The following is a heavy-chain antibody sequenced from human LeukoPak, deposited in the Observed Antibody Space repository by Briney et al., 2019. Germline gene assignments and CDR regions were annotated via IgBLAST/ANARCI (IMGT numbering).Heavy chain of an antibody. D-gene: IGHD6-6*01. Sequence: RGESLKISCKGSGYSFTSYWIGWVRQMPGKGLEWMGIIYPGDSDTRYSPSFQGQVTISADKSISTAYLQWSSLKASDTAMYYCARHRSSIAAHRFAFDIWGQGTMVTVSS. CDR1: GYSFTSYW. V-gene: IGHV5-51*01. J-gene: IGHJ3*02. CDR2: IYPGDSDT. CDR3: ARHRSSIAAHRFAFDI.